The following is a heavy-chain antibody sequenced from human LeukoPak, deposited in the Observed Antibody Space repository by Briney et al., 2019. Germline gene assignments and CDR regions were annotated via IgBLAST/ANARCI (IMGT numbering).Heavy chain of an antibody. V-gene: IGHV3-9*01. CDR3: ARIAVAGQHFDY. CDR1: GFTFDDFA. D-gene: IGHD6-19*01. CDR2: ITWNSGTI. Sequence: PGGSLRLSCAASGFTFDDFAMHWVRQPPGKGLEWVSGITWNSGTIASADSVKGRFTISRDNAKNSLYLQMNSLRAEDTAFYYCARIAVAGQHFDYWGQGTLVTVSS. J-gene: IGHJ4*02.